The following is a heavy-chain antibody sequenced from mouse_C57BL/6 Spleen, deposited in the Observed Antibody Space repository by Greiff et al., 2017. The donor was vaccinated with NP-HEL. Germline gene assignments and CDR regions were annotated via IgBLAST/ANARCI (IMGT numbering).Heavy chain of an antibody. CDR2: ISSGSSTF. CDR3: ARTHLLLLADY. Sequence: EVQGVESGGGLVKPGGSLKLSCAASGFTFSDYGMHWVRQAPEKGLEWVAYISSGSSTFYYADTVKGRFTISRDNAKNTLFLQMTSLRSEDTAMYYCARTHLLLLADYWGQGTSVTVSS. CDR1: GFTFSDYG. D-gene: IGHD1-1*01. J-gene: IGHJ4*01. V-gene: IGHV5-17*01.